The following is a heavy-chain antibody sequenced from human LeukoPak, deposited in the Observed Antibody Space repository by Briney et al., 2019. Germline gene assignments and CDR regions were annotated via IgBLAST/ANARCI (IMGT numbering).Heavy chain of an antibody. V-gene: IGHV3-30-3*01. D-gene: IGHD6-13*01. CDR2: ISYDGSNK. J-gene: IGHJ6*02. CDR1: GFTFSSYA. Sequence: PGRSLRLSCAASGFTFSSYAMHWVRQAPGKGLEWVAVISYDGSNKYYADSVKGRFTISRDNSKNTLYLQMNSLRAEDTAVYYCAKVSEVPGRSIAAGRGLNYGMDVWGQGTTVTVSS. CDR3: AKVSEVPGRSIAAGRGLNYGMDV.